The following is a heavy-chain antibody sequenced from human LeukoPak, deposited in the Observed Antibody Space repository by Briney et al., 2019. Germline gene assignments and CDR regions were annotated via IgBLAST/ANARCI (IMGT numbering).Heavy chain of an antibody. J-gene: IGHJ4*02. D-gene: IGHD3-22*01. CDR1: GFSLSTSGMC. CDR3: ARMTYYYDSSGFAVPYYFDY. V-gene: IGHV2-70*11. CDR2: IDWDDDK. Sequence: SGPTLVNPTQTLTLTCTFSGFSLSTSGMCVSWIRQPPGKALEWLARIDWDDDKYYSTSLKTRLTISKDTSKNQVVLTMTNMDPVDTATYYCARMTYYYDSSGFAVPYYFDYWGQGTLVTVSS.